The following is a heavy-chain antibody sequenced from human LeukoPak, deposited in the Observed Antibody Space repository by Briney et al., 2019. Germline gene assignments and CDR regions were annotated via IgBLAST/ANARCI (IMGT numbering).Heavy chain of an antibody. CDR3: VRDYQFIQEV. CDR2: ISTDGKST. D-gene: IGHD2-2*01. V-gene: IGHV3-74*01. CDR1: GFTFSNYW. Sequence: GGSLRLSCVASGFTFSNYWMLWVRQAPGKELMWVSLISTDGKSTRYAESVKGRFTISRDNAKNALYLQMDILRVEDTALYFCVRDYQFIQEVWGQGTTVTVSS. J-gene: IGHJ6*02.